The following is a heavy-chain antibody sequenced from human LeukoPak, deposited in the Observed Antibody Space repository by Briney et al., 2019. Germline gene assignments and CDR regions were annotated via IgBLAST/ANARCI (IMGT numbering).Heavy chain of an antibody. CDR1: GGSISSYY. CDR3: ARDREQQLDY. D-gene: IGHD6-13*01. V-gene: IGHV4-59*01. J-gene: IGHJ4*02. CDR2: IYYSGST. Sequence: SETLSLTCTVSGGSISSYYWNWIRQPPGKGLEWIGYIYYSGSTNYNPSLKSRVTISVDTSKNQFSLKLSSVTAADTAVYYCARDREQQLDYWGQGTQVTVSS.